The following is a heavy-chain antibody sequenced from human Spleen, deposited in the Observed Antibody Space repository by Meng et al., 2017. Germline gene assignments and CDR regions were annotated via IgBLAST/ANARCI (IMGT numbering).Heavy chain of an antibody. CDR2: INWNGGST. V-gene: IGHV3-20*04. J-gene: IGHJ6*02. D-gene: IGHD3-10*01. Sequence: GESLKISCAASGFTFSSYAMSWVRQAPGKGLEWVSGINWNGGSTGYADSVKGRFTISRDNAKNSLYLQMNSLRAEDTALYYCARASYGSGSYYTLNYYYYGMDVWGQGTTVTVSS. CDR3: ARASYGSGSYYTLNYYYYGMDV. CDR1: GFTFSSYA.